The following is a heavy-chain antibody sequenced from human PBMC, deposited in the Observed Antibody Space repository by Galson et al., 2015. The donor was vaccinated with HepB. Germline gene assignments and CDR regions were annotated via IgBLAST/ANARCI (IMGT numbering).Heavy chain of an antibody. CDR2: TSADNRIT. V-gene: IGHV1-18*01. D-gene: IGHD3-16*01. Sequence: SVKVSCKASGYTFTSYGISWVRQAPGRGLEWMGWTSADNRITNYAQKVQDRVTMTTDPSTSTAYMELRSLRSDDTAVYYCAREGFSAYDYAGYYFYGMDVWGQGTTVTVSS. CDR1: GYTFTSYG. J-gene: IGHJ6*02. CDR3: AREGFSAYDYAGYYFYGMDV.